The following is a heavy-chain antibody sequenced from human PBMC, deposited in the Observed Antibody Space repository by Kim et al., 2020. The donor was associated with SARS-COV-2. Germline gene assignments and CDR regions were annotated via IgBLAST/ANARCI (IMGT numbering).Heavy chain of an antibody. CDR1: GFTFSSYA. CDR2: ISYDGSNK. CDR3: ARTRDYGDYGTTGSYYYYYGMDV. V-gene: IGHV3-30*04. D-gene: IGHD4-17*01. Sequence: GGSLRLSCAASGFTFSSYAMHWVRQAPGKGLEWVAVISYDGSNKYYADSVKGRFTISRDNSKNTLYLQMNSLRAEDTAVYYCARTRDYGDYGTTGSYYYYYGMDVWGQGNTVTVSS. J-gene: IGHJ6*02.